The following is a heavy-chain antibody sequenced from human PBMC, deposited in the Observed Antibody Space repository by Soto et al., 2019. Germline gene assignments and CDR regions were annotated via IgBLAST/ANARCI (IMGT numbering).Heavy chain of an antibody. V-gene: IGHV3-74*01. D-gene: IGHD2-21*01. Sequence: EVQLVESGGGLVQPGGSLRLSCAASGFTFSTYWMHWDRQAPGKGLLWVSRINSDGRSTDYADSVKGRFTISRDNAKNTLYLQMNSLRAEDTAVYYCVRGVNPFDIWGQGTMVTVSS. CDR1: GFTFSTYW. J-gene: IGHJ3*02. CDR2: INSDGRST. CDR3: VRGVNPFDI.